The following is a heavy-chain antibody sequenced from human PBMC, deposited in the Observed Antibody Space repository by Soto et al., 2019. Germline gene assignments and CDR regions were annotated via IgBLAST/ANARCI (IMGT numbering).Heavy chain of an antibody. D-gene: IGHD2-2*01. CDR1: GFTFSSYW. CDR3: ARVRKNGIVVVPAARDYYYYYMDV. V-gene: IGHV3-7*01. J-gene: IGHJ6*03. CDR2: IKQDGSEK. Sequence: GGSLRLSCAASGFTFSSYWMSWVRQAPGKGLEWVASIKQDGSEKYYVDSVKGRFTISRDNAKNSLYLQMNSLRAEDTAVYYCARVRKNGIVVVPAARDYYYYYMDVWGKGTTVTVSS.